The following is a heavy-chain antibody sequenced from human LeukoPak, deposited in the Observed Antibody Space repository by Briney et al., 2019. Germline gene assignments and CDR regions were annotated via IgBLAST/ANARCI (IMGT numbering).Heavy chain of an antibody. CDR3: ARAPPSYYGDYSNAFDI. CDR1: GFTFSSYS. CDR2: ISSSSSYI. Sequence: PGGSLRLSCAASGFTFSSYSMNWVRQAPGKGLKWVSSISSSSSYIYYADSVKGRFTISRDNAKNSLYLQMNSLRAEDTAVYYCARAPPSYYGDYSNAFDIWGQGTMVTVSS. V-gene: IGHV3-21*01. D-gene: IGHD4-17*01. J-gene: IGHJ3*02.